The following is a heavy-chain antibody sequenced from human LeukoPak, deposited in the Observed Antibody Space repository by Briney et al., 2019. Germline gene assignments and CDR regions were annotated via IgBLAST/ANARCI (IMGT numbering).Heavy chain of an antibody. D-gene: IGHD5-12*01. CDR2: IRSKAHVATT. V-gene: IGHV3-49*04. CDR3: TRESMAAIGYWPFDL. CDR1: GLTLGDYG. J-gene: IGHJ2*01. Sequence: GGSLRLSCTASGLTLGDYGMSWVRQAPGKGPEWVGFIRSKAHVATTNYHASVEGRFINSRDDSNNIDYLQMNSLITEDTAIYYCTRESMAAIGYWPFDLWGRGTLVTVSS.